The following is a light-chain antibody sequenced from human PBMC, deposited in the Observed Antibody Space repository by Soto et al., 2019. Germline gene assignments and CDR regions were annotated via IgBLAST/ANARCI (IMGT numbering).Light chain of an antibody. Sequence: EIVLTQSPGTLSLSPGERATLSCRASQSVSSYLAWYQQKPGQAPRLLIYDTSNRATGIPARFSGSGSGTDFTLTVSSLEPEDFAVYYCQQRVNWPLTVGGGTKVDIK. J-gene: IGKJ4*01. V-gene: IGKV3-11*01. CDR2: DTS. CDR1: QSVSSY. CDR3: QQRVNWPLT.